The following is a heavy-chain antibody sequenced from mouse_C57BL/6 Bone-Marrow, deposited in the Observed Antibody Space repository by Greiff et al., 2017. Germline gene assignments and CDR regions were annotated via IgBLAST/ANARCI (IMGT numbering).Heavy chain of an antibody. CDR2: INYDGSST. D-gene: IGHD1-1*02. Sequence: EVKVVESEGGLVQPGSSMKLSCTASGFTFSDYYMAWVRQVPEKGLEWVANINYDGSSTYYLDSLKSRFIISRDNAKNILYLQMSRLKSEDTATYYCARVYYVGFAYWGQGTLVTVSA. V-gene: IGHV5-16*01. CDR3: ARVYYVGFAY. J-gene: IGHJ3*01. CDR1: GFTFSDYY.